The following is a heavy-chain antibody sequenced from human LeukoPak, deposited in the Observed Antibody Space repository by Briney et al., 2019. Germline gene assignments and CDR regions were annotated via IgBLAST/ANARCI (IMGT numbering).Heavy chain of an antibody. V-gene: IGHV3-74*01. CDR3: ARGRGYSYGWIGEKLLDY. Sequence: GGSLRLSCAVSGVTFSSLWMHWVRQAPGKGRGWVSRIISDGRSTRYTDSVKGRFTISRDNAKNTLFLQMNSLRAEDTAVYYCARGRGYSYGWIGEKLLDYWGQGTLVTVSS. D-gene: IGHD5-18*01. J-gene: IGHJ4*02. CDR2: IISDGRST. CDR1: GVTFSSLW.